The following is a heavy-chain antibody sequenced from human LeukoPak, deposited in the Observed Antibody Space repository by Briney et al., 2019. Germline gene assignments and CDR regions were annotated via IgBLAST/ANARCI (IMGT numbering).Heavy chain of an antibody. Sequence: GGSLRLSCAASGFTVSSNYMSWVRQAPGKELERVSVIYSGGSTYYADSVKGRFTISRDNSKNTLYLQMNSLRAEDTAVYYCARDPISAAGPSGQGMDVWGQGTTVTVSS. J-gene: IGHJ6*02. CDR1: GFTVSSNY. CDR3: ARDPISAAGPSGQGMDV. V-gene: IGHV3-66*01. D-gene: IGHD6-13*01. CDR2: IYSGGST.